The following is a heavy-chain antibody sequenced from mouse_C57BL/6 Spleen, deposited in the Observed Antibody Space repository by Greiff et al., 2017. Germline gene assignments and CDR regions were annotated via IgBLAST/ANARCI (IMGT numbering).Heavy chain of an antibody. CDR3: ARWGYGSYYFDY. J-gene: IGHJ2*01. D-gene: IGHD1-1*01. CDR2: IHPNSGST. V-gene: IGHV1-64*01. Sequence: QVHVKQPGAELVKPGASVKLSCKASGYTFTSYWMHWVKQRPGQGLEWIGMIHPNSGSTNYNEKFKSKATLTVDKSSSTAYMQLSSLTSEDSAVYYCARWGYGSYYFDYWGQGTTLTVSS. CDR1: GYTFTSYW.